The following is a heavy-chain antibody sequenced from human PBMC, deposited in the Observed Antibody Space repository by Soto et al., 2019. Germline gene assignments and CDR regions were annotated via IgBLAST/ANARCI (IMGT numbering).Heavy chain of an antibody. CDR3: ACHDYGGNRRFDY. Sequence: QVQLVQSGAEVKKPGSSVKVSCKASGGTFSSYAISWVRQAPGQGLEWMGGIIPIFGTANYAQKFQGRVTITADEYTSTVYMELSSLRAEDTAVYYCACHDYGGNRRFDYWGQGTLVTVSS. J-gene: IGHJ4*02. CDR2: IIPIFGTA. D-gene: IGHD4-17*01. V-gene: IGHV1-69*01. CDR1: GGTFSSYA.